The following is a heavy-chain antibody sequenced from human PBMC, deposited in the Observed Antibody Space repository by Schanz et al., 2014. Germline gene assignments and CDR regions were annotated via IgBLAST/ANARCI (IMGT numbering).Heavy chain of an antibody. D-gene: IGHD1-26*01. Sequence: EVQLVESGGGLIQPGGSLRLSCAASGFGFSSYSMNWVRQAPGKGLEWVSYISGSSGTIYYADSMKGRFTVSRDNAENALYLQMNSLRAEDTGLYFCARGGSGSHYRLDYWGQGTLXTVSS. V-gene: IGHV3-48*01. CDR3: ARGGSGSHYRLDY. J-gene: IGHJ4*02. CDR1: GFGFSSYS. CDR2: ISGSSGTI.